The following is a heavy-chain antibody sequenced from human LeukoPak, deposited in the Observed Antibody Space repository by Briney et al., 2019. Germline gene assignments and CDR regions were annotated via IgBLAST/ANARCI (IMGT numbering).Heavy chain of an antibody. CDR3: ARLRRAGWLEYYFDY. CDR1: GGSISSYY. D-gene: IGHD6-19*01. V-gene: IGHV4-59*01. J-gene: IGHJ4*02. CDR2: MYYSGST. Sequence: SETLSLTCTVSGGSISSYYWSWIRQPPGKGLEWIGYMYYSGSTNYNPSLKSRVTISVDTSKNQFSLKLSSVTAADTAVYYCARLRRAGWLEYYFDYWGQGTLVAVSS.